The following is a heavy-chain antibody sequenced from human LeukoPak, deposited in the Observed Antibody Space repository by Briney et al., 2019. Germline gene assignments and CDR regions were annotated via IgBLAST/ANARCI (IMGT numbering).Heavy chain of an antibody. J-gene: IGHJ6*03. D-gene: IGHD3-10*01. CDR2: INSDGSST. V-gene: IGHV3-74*01. CDR3: ARPPYYYGSGSYYFHYYYYMDV. Sequence: GGSLRLSCAASGFTFNSYWMHWVRQAPGKGLVWVSRINSDGSSTSYADSVKGRFTISRDNAKNTLYLHMNSLRAEDTAVYYCARPPYYYGSGSYYFHYYYYMDVWGKGTTVTVSS. CDR1: GFTFNSYW.